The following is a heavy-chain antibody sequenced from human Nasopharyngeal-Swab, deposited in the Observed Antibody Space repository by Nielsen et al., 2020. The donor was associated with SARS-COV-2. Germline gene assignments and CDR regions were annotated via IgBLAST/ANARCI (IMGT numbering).Heavy chain of an antibody. D-gene: IGHD6-19*01. Sequence: SETLSLTCAVSGGFISRSNWWSWVRQPSGKELEWIGEIYHSGSTNYNPSLKSRVTISVDKSKNQFSLKLSPVTVADTAVYYCARVGGIAVAGTGGYFDLWGRGTPVTVSS. CDR2: IYHSGST. J-gene: IGHJ2*01. V-gene: IGHV4-4*02. CDR1: GGFISRSNW. CDR3: ARVGGIAVAGTGGYFDL.